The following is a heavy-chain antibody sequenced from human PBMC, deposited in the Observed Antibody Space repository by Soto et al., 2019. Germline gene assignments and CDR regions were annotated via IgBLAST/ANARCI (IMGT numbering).Heavy chain of an antibody. CDR3: AKDHGSESYPY. Sequence: EVQLVESGGGLVQPGGSLRLSCVISGSIFSSHWMTWVRQAPGKGLEWVASINQDGFGKYYVDSVRGRFTISRDNAKNSVYLQMDSLRAEDTAVYYCAKDHGSESYPYWGQGTLVTVSS. J-gene: IGHJ4*02. CDR1: GSIFSSHW. D-gene: IGHD1-26*01. CDR2: INQDGFGK. V-gene: IGHV3-7*05.